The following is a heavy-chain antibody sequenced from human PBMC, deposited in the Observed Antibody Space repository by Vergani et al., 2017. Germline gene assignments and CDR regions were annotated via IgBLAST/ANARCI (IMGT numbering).Heavy chain of an antibody. CDR3: ARDLDYGCNSEIDY. CDR1: GFTFSSYG. V-gene: IGHV3-33*01. D-gene: IGHD4-23*01. J-gene: IGHJ4*02. Sequence: QVQLVESGGGVVQPGRSLRLSCAASGFTFSSYGMHWVRQAPGKGLEWVAVIWYDGSNKYYADSVKGRFTISRDNSKNTLYLQMNSLRAEDTAVYYCARDLDYGCNSEIDYWGQGTLVTVSS. CDR2: IWYDGSNK.